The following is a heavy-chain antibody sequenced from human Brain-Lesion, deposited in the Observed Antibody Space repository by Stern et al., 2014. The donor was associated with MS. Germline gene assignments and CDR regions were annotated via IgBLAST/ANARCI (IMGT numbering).Heavy chain of an antibody. CDR2: INTDGSST. D-gene: IGHD1-26*01. CDR1: GLTFSNYW. CDR3: GRTEIRVGSTGIQY. J-gene: IGHJ4*02. V-gene: IGHV3-74*01. Sequence: VQLVQSGGGLVQPGGSLRLSCAASGLTFSNYWMHWVRQAPGKGLVWVSRINTDGSSTDYADPVKGRFTISRDNAKNWFYLQMNSRRAEDTAVYYCGRTEIRVGSTGIQYWAQGTLVTVSS.